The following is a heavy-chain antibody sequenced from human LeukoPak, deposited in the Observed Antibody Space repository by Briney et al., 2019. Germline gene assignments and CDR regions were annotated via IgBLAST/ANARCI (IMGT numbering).Heavy chain of an antibody. V-gene: IGHV4-61*02. CDR2: IYTSGST. D-gene: IGHD6-13*01. Sequence: PSETLSLTCTVSGGSISSGSYYWSWIRQPAGKGLEWIGRIYTSGSTNYNPSLKSRVTISVDTSKNQFSLKLSSVTAADTAVYYCARGYSSSWLTDYWGQGTLVTVSS. CDR1: GGSISSGSYY. CDR3: ARGYSSSWLTDY. J-gene: IGHJ4*02.